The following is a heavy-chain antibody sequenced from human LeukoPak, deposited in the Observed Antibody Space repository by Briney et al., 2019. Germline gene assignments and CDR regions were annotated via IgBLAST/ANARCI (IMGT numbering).Heavy chain of an antibody. CDR2: ISASGDVT. CDR1: EFTFSKFP. Sequence: PGGSLRLSCAASEFTFSKFPMGWVRQAPGRGLEWVSAISASGDVTFHADSVKGRFTISRDNAKNSLYLQMNSLRAEDTAVYYCARDGLGYCSGGSCYYYYGMDVWGQATTVTVSS. V-gene: IGHV3-21*01. CDR3: ARDGLGYCSGGSCYYYYGMDV. D-gene: IGHD2-15*01. J-gene: IGHJ6*02.